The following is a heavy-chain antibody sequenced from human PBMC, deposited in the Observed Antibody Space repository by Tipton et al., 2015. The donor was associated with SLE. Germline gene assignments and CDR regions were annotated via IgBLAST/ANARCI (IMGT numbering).Heavy chain of an antibody. Sequence: RSLRLSCVASGFSFQDYALHWVRQAPGRGLEWVAGSSWLSGSIGYADSVRGRFTISRDSARNSLHLQMNSLRPEDTALYYCAKERATQTYYFDTSGLDSWCQGALVTVSS. CDR1: GFSFQDYA. J-gene: IGHJ5*01. CDR2: SSWLSGSI. V-gene: IGHV3-9*01. D-gene: IGHD3-22*01. CDR3: AKERATQTYYFDTSGLDS.